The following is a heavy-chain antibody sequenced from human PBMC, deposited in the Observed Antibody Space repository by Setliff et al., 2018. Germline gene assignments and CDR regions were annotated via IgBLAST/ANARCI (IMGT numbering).Heavy chain of an antibody. J-gene: IGHJ5*02. D-gene: IGHD6-19*01. CDR3: ARSRTGEYSSGWLNWFDP. CDR2: ISSNGGST. Sequence: GGSLRLSCAASGFTFSSYWMSWVRQAPGKGLEYVSAISSNGGSTYYANSVKGRFTISRDNSKNTLYLQMGSLRAEDMAVYYCARSRTGEYSSGWLNWFDPWGQGTLVTVSS. V-gene: IGHV3-64*01. CDR1: GFTFSSYW.